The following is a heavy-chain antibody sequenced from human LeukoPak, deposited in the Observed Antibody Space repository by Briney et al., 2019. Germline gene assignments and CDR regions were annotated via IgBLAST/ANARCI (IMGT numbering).Heavy chain of an antibody. J-gene: IGHJ6*03. D-gene: IGHD3-3*01. CDR3: ARDFGSNYYYYYMDV. Sequence: ASVKVSCKASGYTFTSYDINWVRQATGQGLEWMGWINPNSGGTNYAQKFQGRVTMTRDTSISTAYMELSRLRSDDTAVYYCARDFGSNYYYYYMDVWGKGTTVTVSS. CDR1: GYTFTSYD. V-gene: IGHV1-2*02. CDR2: INPNSGGT.